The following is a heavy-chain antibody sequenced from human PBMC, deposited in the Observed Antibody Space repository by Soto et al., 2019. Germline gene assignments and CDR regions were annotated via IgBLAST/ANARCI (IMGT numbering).Heavy chain of an antibody. V-gene: IGHV1-3*01. J-gene: IGHJ4*02. D-gene: IGHD2-8*01. CDR3: ASAWEDIVLMFY. CDR2: INAGNGNT. CDR1: GYTFTSYA. Sequence: QVQLVQSGAEVKKPGASVKVSCKASGYTFTSYAMRWVRQAPGQRLEWMGWINAGNGNTKYSQKFQGRVTITRDTPASTAYMDLSSLRFEDTAVYYCASAWEDIVLMFYWGQGTLVTVSS.